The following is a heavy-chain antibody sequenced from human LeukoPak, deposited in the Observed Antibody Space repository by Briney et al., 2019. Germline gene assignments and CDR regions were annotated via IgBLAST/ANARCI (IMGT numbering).Heavy chain of an antibody. CDR2: INPSGGST. Sequence: SVKVSCKASGYTFTSYYIHWVRQAPGQGLEWMGIINPSGGSTTYAQKFQGRVTMSRDTSTSTVYMELSGLRSEDTAVYYCTRGLYDFWSGYYTGYYFDFWGQASLVTVSS. J-gene: IGHJ4*02. CDR1: GYTFTSYY. V-gene: IGHV1-46*03. CDR3: TRGLYDFWSGYYTGYYFDF. D-gene: IGHD3-3*01.